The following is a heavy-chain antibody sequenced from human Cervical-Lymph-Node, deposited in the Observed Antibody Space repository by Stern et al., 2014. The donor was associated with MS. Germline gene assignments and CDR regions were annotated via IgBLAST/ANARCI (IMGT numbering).Heavy chain of an antibody. CDR3: ARTYSSSWRYFDY. J-gene: IGHJ4*02. V-gene: IGHV4-61*02. Sequence: VQLVESGPGLVKPSQTLSLTCTVSGGSISSGSYYWSWIRQPAGKGLEWIGRIYTSGSTNYNPSLKSRVTISLDPSKNQFPLKLSSVTAADTAVYYCARTYSSSWRYFDYWGQGTLVTVSS. CDR1: GGSISSGSYY. CDR2: IYTSGST. D-gene: IGHD6-13*01.